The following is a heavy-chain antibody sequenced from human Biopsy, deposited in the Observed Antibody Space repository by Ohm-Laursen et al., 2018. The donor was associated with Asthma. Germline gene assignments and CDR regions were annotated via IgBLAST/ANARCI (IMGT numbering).Heavy chain of an antibody. J-gene: IGHJ4*02. Sequence: GTLSLTWTVSGGSINNFYWSWIRQPPGKGLESIGHVYYSGSTDYNPSLKSRVTISIDASKNQFSLKLTSVTAADTAVYYCARGVDRVTGLLDHFDSWGQGTLVTVSS. CDR3: ARGVDRVTGLLDHFDS. V-gene: IGHV4-59*01. CDR2: VYYSGST. CDR1: GGSINNFY. D-gene: IGHD2-21*02.